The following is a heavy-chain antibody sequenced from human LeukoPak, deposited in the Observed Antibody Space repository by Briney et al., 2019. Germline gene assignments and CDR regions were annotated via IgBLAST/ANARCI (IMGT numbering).Heavy chain of an antibody. CDR3: ARTKQWPKTWTFDY. CDR2: INPNSGGT. J-gene: IGHJ4*02. CDR1: GYTFTGYY. V-gene: IGHV1-2*02. Sequence: ASVKVSCKASGYTFTGYYMHWVRQAPGQGLERMGWINPNSGGTNYAQKFQGRVTMTRDTSISTAYMELSRLRSDDTAVYYCARTKQWPKTWTFDYWGQGTLVTVSS. D-gene: IGHD6-19*01.